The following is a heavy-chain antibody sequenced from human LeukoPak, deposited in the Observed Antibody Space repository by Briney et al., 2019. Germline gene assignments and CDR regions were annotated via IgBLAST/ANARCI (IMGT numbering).Heavy chain of an antibody. J-gene: IGHJ4*02. V-gene: IGHV1-2*02. CDR1: GYTFTGYY. CDR2: INPNSGGT. CDR3: ATSEYYYDSSGYYGN. D-gene: IGHD3-22*01. Sequence: ASVKVSCKASGYTFTGYYMHWVRQAPGQGLEWMGWINPNSGGTNYAQKLQGRVTMTTDTSTSTAYMELRSLRSDDTAVYYCATSEYYYDSSGYYGNWGQGTLVTVSS.